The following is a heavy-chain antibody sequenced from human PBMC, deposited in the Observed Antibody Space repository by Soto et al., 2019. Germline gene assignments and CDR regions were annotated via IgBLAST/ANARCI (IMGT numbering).Heavy chain of an antibody. CDR2: IYYSGST. J-gene: IGHJ4*02. D-gene: IGHD6-13*01. CDR3: AQLTKQQLVPY. Sequence: QLQLQESGPGLVKPSETLSLTCTVSGGSISSSSYYWGWIRQPPGKGLEWIGSIYYSGSTYYNPSLKSRVTISVDTSKNQFSLKLSSVTAADTAVYYCAQLTKQQLVPYWGQGTLVTVSS. CDR1: GGSISSSSYY. V-gene: IGHV4-39*01.